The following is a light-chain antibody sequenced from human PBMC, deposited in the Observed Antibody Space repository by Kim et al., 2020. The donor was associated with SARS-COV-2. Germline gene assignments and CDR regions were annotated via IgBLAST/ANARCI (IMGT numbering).Light chain of an antibody. Sequence: QAVVTQEPSLTVSPGGTVTLTCGSSTGAVTSGLYPYWFQQKPGQAPRALIYDTSNKHSWTPDRFSGSLLGGKAALTLSGAQPEDEAEYYCLLSYSDTRVFGGGTQLTVL. V-gene: IGLV7-46*01. J-gene: IGLJ2*01. CDR3: LLSYSDTRV. CDR1: TGAVTSGLY. CDR2: DTS.